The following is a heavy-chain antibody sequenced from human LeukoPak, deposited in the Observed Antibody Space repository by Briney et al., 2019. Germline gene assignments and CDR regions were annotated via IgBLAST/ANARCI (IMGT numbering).Heavy chain of an antibody. CDR3: ARDGNSGSYFPFTSDYFDY. V-gene: IGHV1-69*01. J-gene: IGHJ4*02. D-gene: IGHD1-26*01. Sequence: SVKVSCKASGGTFSSYAISWVRQAPGQGLEWMGGIIPIFGTANYAQKFQGRVTITADESTSTAYMELSSLRSEDTAVYYCARDGNSGSYFPFTSDYFDYWGQGTLVTVSS. CDR2: IIPIFGTA. CDR1: GGTFSSYA.